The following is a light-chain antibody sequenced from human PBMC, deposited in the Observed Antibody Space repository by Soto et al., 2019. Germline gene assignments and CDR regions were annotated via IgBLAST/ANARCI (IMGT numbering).Light chain of an antibody. CDR1: NIGNKG. Sequence: SYVRTQPPSVSVAPGKTARITCGGNNIGNKGVHWYQQKAGQAPVLVIYYDSDRPSGIPERFSGSNSGNTATLTISRVEAGDEADYYCQVWDSSSDHALFGGGTQLTVL. J-gene: IGLJ7*01. CDR3: QVWDSSSDHAL. CDR2: YDS. V-gene: IGLV3-21*04.